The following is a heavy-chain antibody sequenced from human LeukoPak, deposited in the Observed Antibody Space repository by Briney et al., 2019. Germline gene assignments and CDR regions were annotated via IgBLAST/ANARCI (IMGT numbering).Heavy chain of an antibody. CDR3: ARDPEFSYGYYFDY. V-gene: IGHV3-48*03. CDR1: GFTVSSNH. D-gene: IGHD5-18*01. CDR2: ISGNGSPI. J-gene: IGHJ4*02. Sequence: GGSLRLSCAASGFTVSSNHMSWVRQAPGKGLEWVSYISGNGSPIYYADSVKGRFTISRDNSKNSLFLQLNSLRADDTAVYYCARDPEFSYGYYFDYWGQGTLVTVSS.